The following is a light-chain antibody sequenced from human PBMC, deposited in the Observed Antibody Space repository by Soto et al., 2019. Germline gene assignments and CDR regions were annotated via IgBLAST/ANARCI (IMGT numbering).Light chain of an antibody. Sequence: DIQMTQSPSSLSASVGDRVTITCQASQDITKYLNWYQQKPEKAPKLLIYGAPNWTTGVPSRFLGSGAGADFTFPISSLQPQDIVTYYCHQCDNRPFTFGSGTKVDSK. CDR2: GAP. J-gene: IGKJ3*01. CDR3: HQCDNRPFT. V-gene: IGKV1-33*01. CDR1: QDITKY.